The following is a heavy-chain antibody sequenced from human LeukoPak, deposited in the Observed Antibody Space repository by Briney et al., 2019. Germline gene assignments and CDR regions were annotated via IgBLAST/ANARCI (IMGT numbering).Heavy chain of an antibody. CDR1: GGSFSGYY. V-gene: IGHV4-34*01. CDR3: ARNVVVVVAATGDWFDP. CDR2: INHSGST. Sequence: SETLSLTCAVYGGSFSGYYWSWIRQPPGKGLEWIGEINHSGSTNYNPSLKSRVTISVDTSKNQFSLKLSSVTAADTAVYYCARNVVVVVAATGDWFDPWGQGTLVTVSS. D-gene: IGHD2-15*01. J-gene: IGHJ5*02.